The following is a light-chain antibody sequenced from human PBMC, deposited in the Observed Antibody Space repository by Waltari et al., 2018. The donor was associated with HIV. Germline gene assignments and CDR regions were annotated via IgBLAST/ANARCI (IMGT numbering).Light chain of an antibody. J-gene: IGKJ1*01. V-gene: IGKV1-5*03. CDR1: QSISSR. CDR3: QQYNSYSRG. CDR2: KAS. Sequence: ILMTHSPSTLSSPVGDRVPITCRASQSISSRLAWYQQKPGKAPKLLIYKASSLESGVPSRFSGSGSGTEFTLTISSLQPDDFATYYCQQYNSYSRGFGQGTKVEIK.